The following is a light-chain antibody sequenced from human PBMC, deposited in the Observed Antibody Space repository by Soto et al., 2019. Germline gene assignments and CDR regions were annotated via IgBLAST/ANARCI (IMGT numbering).Light chain of an antibody. V-gene: IGKV3-20*01. CDR3: RQYGTSPIT. CDR1: QTVTSSY. Sequence: IVLTQSPGTLSLSPGERTTLSCRASQTVTSSYLTWYQQKPGQAPRLLIYGATSRATRIPDRFSGSGSGRDFTLTISRLEPEDFAVYYCRQYGTSPITFGQGTRLVIK. CDR2: GAT. J-gene: IGKJ5*01.